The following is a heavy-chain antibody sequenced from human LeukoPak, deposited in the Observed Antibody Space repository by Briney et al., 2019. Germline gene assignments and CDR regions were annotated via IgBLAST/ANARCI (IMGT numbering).Heavy chain of an antibody. J-gene: IGHJ4*02. Sequence: GGSLRLSCAASGFTFSNSWMSWVRQAPRKGLEGVATLWPDGSEVHYMDSVKGRFTISRDNAENSLYLQMNSLRVDDTAVYYCAKLLGRVTTYDYWGQGTLVTVSS. D-gene: IGHD4-11*01. V-gene: IGHV3-7*01. CDR1: GFTFSNSW. CDR3: AKLLGRVTTYDY. CDR2: LWPDGSEV.